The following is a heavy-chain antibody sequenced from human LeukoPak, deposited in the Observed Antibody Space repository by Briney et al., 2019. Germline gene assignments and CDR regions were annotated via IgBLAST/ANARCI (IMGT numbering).Heavy chain of an antibody. CDR3: ARPLTDYGGQGNAFDI. CDR2: FDPEDGET. V-gene: IGHV1-24*01. D-gene: IGHD4-23*01. Sequence: ASVKVSCKVSGYTLTELSMHWVRQAPGKGLEWMGGFDPEDGETIYAQKFQGRVTITADKSTSTAYMELSSLRSEDTAVYYCARPLTDYGGQGNAFDIWGQGTMVTVSS. J-gene: IGHJ3*02. CDR1: GYTLTELS.